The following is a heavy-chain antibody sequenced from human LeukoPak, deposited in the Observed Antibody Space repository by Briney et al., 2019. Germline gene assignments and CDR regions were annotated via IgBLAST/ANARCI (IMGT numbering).Heavy chain of an antibody. CDR2: INHSGST. CDR3: ARVRPRGYYDSSGYYGNYHMDV. D-gene: IGHD3-22*01. CDR1: GGSISSSSYY. Sequence: SETLSLTCTVSGGSISSSSYYWSWIRQPPGKGLEWIGEINHSGSTNYNPSLKSRVTISVDTSKNQFSLKLSSVTAADTAVYYCARVRPRGYYDSSGYYGNYHMDVWGKGTTVTVSS. V-gene: IGHV4-39*07. J-gene: IGHJ6*03.